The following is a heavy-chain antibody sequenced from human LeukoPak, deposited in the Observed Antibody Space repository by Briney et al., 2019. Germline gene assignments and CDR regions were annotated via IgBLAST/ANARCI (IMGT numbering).Heavy chain of an antibody. J-gene: IGHJ5*02. CDR2: IGSSGSTI. CDR1: GFTFSDYY. D-gene: IGHD2-2*01. V-gene: IGHV3-11*04. CDR3: AKGVVVVPAAPFGNWFDP. Sequence: GGSLRLSCAASGFTFSDYYMSWIRQAPGKGLEWVSYIGSSGSTIYYADSVKGRFTISRDNAKNSLYLQMNSLRAEDTAVYYCAKGVVVVPAAPFGNWFDPWGQGTLVTVSS.